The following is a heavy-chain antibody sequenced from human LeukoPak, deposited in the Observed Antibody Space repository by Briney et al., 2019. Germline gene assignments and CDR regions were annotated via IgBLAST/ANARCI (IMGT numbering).Heavy chain of an antibody. CDR3: ARLWSTDCSGGSCPHQPNS. D-gene: IGHD2-15*01. V-gene: IGHV3-7*01. CDR1: GFTFSSYW. Sequence: PGGSLRLSCAASGFTFSSYWMSWVRQAPGKGLEWVANIKQDGSEKYYVDSVKGRFTISRDNAKNSLYLQMNSLRAEDTAVYYCARLWSTDCSGGSCPHQPNSWGQGTLVTVSS. J-gene: IGHJ4*02. CDR2: IKQDGSEK.